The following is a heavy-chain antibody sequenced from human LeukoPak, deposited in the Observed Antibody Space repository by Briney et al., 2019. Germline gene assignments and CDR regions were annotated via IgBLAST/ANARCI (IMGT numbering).Heavy chain of an antibody. Sequence: SVEVSCKASGGTFRSYAIIWVRQAPGQGLEWMGGIIPIFGTANYAQKFQGRVTITADKSTSTAYMELSSLRSEDTAVYYCASDCGGDCYPPAEYFQHWGQGTLVTVSS. D-gene: IGHD2-21*02. CDR2: IIPIFGTA. CDR3: ASDCGGDCYPPAEYFQH. CDR1: GGTFRSYA. J-gene: IGHJ1*01. V-gene: IGHV1-69*06.